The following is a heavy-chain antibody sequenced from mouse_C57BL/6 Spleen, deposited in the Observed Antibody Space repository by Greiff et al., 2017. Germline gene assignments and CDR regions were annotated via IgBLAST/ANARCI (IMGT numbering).Heavy chain of an antibody. CDR3: AREGQRITTVVGEDYFDY. V-gene: IGHV5-17*01. J-gene: IGHJ2*01. CDR2: ICSGSGTI. D-gene: IGHD1-1*01. Sequence: EVMLVESGGGLVKPGGSLKLSCAASGFTFSDYGMHWVRQAPEQGLEWVAYICSGSGTIYYADTVKGRFTFSRDNAKNTLFLQKPSLRAEDTPMYYCAREGQRITTVVGEDYFDYWGQGTTLTVSS. CDR1: GFTFSDYG.